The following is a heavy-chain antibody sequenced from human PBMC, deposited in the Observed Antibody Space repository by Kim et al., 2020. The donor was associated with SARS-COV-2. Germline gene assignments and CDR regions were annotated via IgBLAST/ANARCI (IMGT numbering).Heavy chain of an antibody. CDR2: IRSKANSYAT. CDR1: GFTFSGST. D-gene: IGHD6-19*01. V-gene: IGHV3-73*01. CDR3: TRVNPIAGGWYDAFDI. Sequence: GGSLRLSCAASGFTFSGSTMHWVRQASGKGLEWVGRIRSKANSYATAYAASVKNRFTISRDDSKNTAYLQMNSLKTEDTAVYYCTRVNPIAGGWYDAFDIGGKGTMVTVSS. J-gene: IGHJ3*02.